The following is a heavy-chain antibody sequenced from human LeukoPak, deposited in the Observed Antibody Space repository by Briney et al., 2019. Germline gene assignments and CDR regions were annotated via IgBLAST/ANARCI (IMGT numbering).Heavy chain of an antibody. J-gene: IGHJ4*02. CDR3: ARVSSSY. CDR1: GFSLSDYT. D-gene: IGHD3-22*01. V-gene: IGHV3-21*01. Sequence: GGSLRLSCAASGFSLSDYTMNWVRQAPGKGLEWVSSISRSNNNIYYADSVKGRFTISRDNAKNSLYLQMSSLRAEDTAVYHCARVSSSYWGQGALVTVSS. CDR2: ISRSNNNI.